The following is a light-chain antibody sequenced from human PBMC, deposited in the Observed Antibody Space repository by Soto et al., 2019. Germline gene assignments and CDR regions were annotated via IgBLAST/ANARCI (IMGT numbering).Light chain of an antibody. Sequence: QSALTQPASVSGSPGQSITISCTGTSSDVGSYNLVSWYQQHPGKAPKLMIYEVSKRPSGVSNRFSGSKSGNTASLTISGLQAEDEADYYCCSYAGSSTLWVFGGGTNSPS. CDR1: SSDVGSYNL. CDR2: EVS. V-gene: IGLV2-23*02. CDR3: CSYAGSSTLWV. J-gene: IGLJ3*02.